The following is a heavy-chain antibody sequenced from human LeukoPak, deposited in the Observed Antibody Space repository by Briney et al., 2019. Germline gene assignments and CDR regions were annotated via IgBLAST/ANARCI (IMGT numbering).Heavy chain of an antibody. Sequence: GGSLRLSCAASGFIFSTYSMNWVRQAPGKGLEWVSSISSGTSYIYYADSGKGSFTISRDNAKNSLYMQMNSLRPEDTAVYYCARGVRRLWFGEPTGAFDIWGQGTMVTVSS. CDR3: ARGVRRLWFGEPTGAFDI. V-gene: IGHV3-21*01. D-gene: IGHD3-10*01. J-gene: IGHJ3*02. CDR2: ISSGTSYI. CDR1: GFIFSTYS.